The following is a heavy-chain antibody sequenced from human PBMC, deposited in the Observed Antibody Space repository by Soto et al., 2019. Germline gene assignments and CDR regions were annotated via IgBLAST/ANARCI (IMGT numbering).Heavy chain of an antibody. V-gene: IGHV3-23*01. CDR2: ISGSGFKK. J-gene: IGHJ5*02. CDR3: EKNQGVQLLRLATVDWFDP. CDR1: GFIFENFG. Sequence: EVVLLESGGGLEQPGGSLRLSCAASGFIFENFGMSWVRQAPGKGLEWISSISGSGFKKYYADSVKGRFTISRDTSKSTVDLKLNNLSAEDTAVYHCEKNQGVQLLRLATVDWFDPWGQGSVVTVSS. D-gene: IGHD2-15*01.